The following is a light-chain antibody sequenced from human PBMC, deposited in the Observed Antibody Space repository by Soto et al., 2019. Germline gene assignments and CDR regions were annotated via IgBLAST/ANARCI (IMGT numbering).Light chain of an antibody. CDR3: SSYTSSSTIWV. J-gene: IGLJ3*02. CDR2: EVS. V-gene: IGLV2-14*01. Sequence: QLVLTQPASVSGSPGQSITISCTGTSSDVGGYNYVSWYQQHPGKAPKLMIYEVSNRPSGVSNRFSGSKSGNTASLTISGLQAEDEADYYCSSYTSSSTIWVFGGGTQLTVL. CDR1: SSDVGGYNY.